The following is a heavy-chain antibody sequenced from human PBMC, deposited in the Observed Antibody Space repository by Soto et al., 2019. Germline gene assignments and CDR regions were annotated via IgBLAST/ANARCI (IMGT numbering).Heavy chain of an antibody. CDR2: IWYDGSNK. CDR3: ARDSVLRYFDWSPHGMDV. V-gene: IGHV3-33*01. D-gene: IGHD3-9*01. Sequence: ESGGGVVQPGRSLRLSCAASGFTFSSYGMHWVRQAPGKGLEWVAVIWYDGSNKYYADSVKGRFTISRDNSKNTLYLQMNSLRAEDTAVYYCARDSVLRYFDWSPHGMDVWGQGTTVTVSS. J-gene: IGHJ6*02. CDR1: GFTFSSYG.